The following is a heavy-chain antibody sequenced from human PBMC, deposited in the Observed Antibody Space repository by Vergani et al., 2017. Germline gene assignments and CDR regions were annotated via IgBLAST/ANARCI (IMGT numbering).Heavy chain of an antibody. CDR2: IYYSGST. J-gene: IGHJ3*02. D-gene: IGHD3-22*01. V-gene: IGHV4-59*12. CDR3: ARDRHYDSSGYYYYDAFDI. CDR1: GGSISSYY. Sequence: QVQLQESGPGLVKPSETLSLTCTVSGGSISSYYWSWIRQPPGKGLEWIGYIYYSGSTNYNPSLKSRVTISVDTSKNQFSLKLSSVTAADTAVYYCARDRHYDSSGYYYYDAFDIWGQGTMVTVSS.